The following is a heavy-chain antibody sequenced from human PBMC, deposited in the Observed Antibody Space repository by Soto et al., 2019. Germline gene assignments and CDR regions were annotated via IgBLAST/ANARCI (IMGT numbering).Heavy chain of an antibody. J-gene: IGHJ4*02. CDR1: GGSFSGYY. Sequence: LSLTCAVYGGSFSGYYWSWIRQPPGKGLEWIGEINHSGSTNYNPSLKSRVTISVDTSKNQFSLKLSSVTAADTAVYYCARVESGEFDYWGQGTLVTVSS. CDR2: INHSGST. CDR3: ARVESGEFDY. V-gene: IGHV4-34*01.